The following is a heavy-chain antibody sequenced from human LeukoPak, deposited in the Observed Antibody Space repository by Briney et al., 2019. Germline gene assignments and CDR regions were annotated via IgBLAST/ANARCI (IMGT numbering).Heavy chain of an antibody. V-gene: IGHV4-39*01. CDR3: ARHSRSGYSDYESAFDI. CDR2: IFYSRST. Sequence: SETLSLTCTVSGGSISSSSFYWDWIRQPPGKGLEWIGTIFYSRSTYYNPSLKSRITISVDTSNNQFSLKLSSVTAADTAVYYCARHSRSGYSDYESAFDIWGQGTMVIVSS. J-gene: IGHJ3*02. CDR1: GGSISSSSFY. D-gene: IGHD5-12*01.